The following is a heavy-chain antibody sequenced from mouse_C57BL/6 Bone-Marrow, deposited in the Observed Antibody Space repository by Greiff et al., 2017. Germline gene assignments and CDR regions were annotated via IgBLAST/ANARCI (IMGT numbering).Heavy chain of an antibody. CDR2: ISGGGGNT. CDR1: GFTFSSYT. V-gene: IGHV5-9*01. CDR3: ARHRGYRFDY. D-gene: IGHD3-1*01. J-gene: IGHJ2*01. Sequence: EVQVVESGGGLVKPGGSLKLSCAASGFTFSSYTMSWVRQTPEKRLEWVATISGGGGNTYYPDSVKGRFTISRDNAKNTLYLQMSSLRSEDTALYYCARHRGYRFDYWGQGTTRTVSS.